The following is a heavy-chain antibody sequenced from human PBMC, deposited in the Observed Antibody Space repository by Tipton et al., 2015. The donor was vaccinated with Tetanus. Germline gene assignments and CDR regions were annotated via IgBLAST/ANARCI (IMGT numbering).Heavy chain of an antibody. Sequence: TLSLTCTVSGVSISGYYWSWIRQPAGKGLEWIGRVDRSGTTTYNPSLKGRVTMSLDTSKNQFSLKLTSVTAAGTAVYYCARDERYGDYAYWGQGALVTVSS. V-gene: IGHV4-4*07. D-gene: IGHD4-17*01. CDR3: ARDERYGDYAY. J-gene: IGHJ4*02. CDR2: VDRSGTT. CDR1: GVSISGYY.